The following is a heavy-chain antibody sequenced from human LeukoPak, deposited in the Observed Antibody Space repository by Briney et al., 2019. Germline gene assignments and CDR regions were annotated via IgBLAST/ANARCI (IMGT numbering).Heavy chain of an antibody. D-gene: IGHD2/OR15-2a*01. J-gene: IGHJ6*02. CDR2: ISYDGSNK. CDR3: AKDVSALSHYYGMDV. V-gene: IGHV3-30*18. CDR1: GLTISSYG. Sequence: GGSQRLSCAATGLTISSYGMHWVRQAPGKGLEWVAVISYDGSNKYYADSVKGRFTISRDNSKNTLYLQMNSLRAEDTAVYYCAKDVSALSHYYGMDVWGQGTTVTVSS.